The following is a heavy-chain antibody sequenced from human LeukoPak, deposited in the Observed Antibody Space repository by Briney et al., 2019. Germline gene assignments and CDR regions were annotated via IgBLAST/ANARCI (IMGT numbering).Heavy chain of an antibody. D-gene: IGHD5-18*01. CDR3: ARDPSDTAMANFDY. CDR2: INPNSGGT. J-gene: IGHJ4*02. Sequence: ASVRVSCKASGYTFTGYYMHWVRQAPGQGLEWMGWINPNSGGTYYAQNFQGRVTMTRDTSISTAYMELSRLRSDDTAVYYCARDPSDTAMANFDYWGQGTLVTVSS. CDR1: GYTFTGYY. V-gene: IGHV1-2*02.